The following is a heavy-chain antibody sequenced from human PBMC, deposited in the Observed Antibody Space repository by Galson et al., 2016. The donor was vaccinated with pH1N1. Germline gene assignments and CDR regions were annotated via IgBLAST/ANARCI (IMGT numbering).Heavy chain of an antibody. CDR1: GFTFSTYA. CDR2: TSYDGSNK. V-gene: IGHV3-30-3*01. Sequence: SLRLSCAASGFTFSTYAMHWVRQAPGKGLEWVALTSYDGSNKYYADSVKGRFTISRDNSKNTLYLEMNSLRAEDTAVYYCARETPYSSGWGYYYGMDVWGQVTTVTVAS. J-gene: IGHJ6*02. D-gene: IGHD6-19*01. CDR3: ARETPYSSGWGYYYGMDV.